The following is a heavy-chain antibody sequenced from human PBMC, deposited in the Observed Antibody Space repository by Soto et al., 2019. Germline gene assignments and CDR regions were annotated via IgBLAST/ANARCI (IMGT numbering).Heavy chain of an antibody. CDR1: GDKSTSNG. Sequence: EPLTDWCNAAGDKSTSNGIGCGRQMPGKGLEWMGILDPGDSDTRYSPSFKGQVTMSAAKSITTAYLHWSSLKASDSAMYYCASQALGAFDIWGQGKMVTV. J-gene: IGHJ3*02. V-gene: IGHV5-51*01. D-gene: IGHD1-26*01. CDR3: ASQALGAFDI. CDR2: LDPGDSDT.